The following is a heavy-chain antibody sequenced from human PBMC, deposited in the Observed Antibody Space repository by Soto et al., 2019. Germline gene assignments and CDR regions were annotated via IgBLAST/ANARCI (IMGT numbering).Heavy chain of an antibody. CDR2: IYYSGST. D-gene: IGHD3-10*01. J-gene: IGHJ6*03. CDR1: GGSISSSSYY. CDR3: ARQSGLYYYYYMDV. V-gene: IGHV4-39*01. Sequence: SETLSLTCTVSGGSISSSSYYWGWIRQPPGKGLEWIGSIYYSGSTYYNPSLKSRVTISVDTSKNQFSLKLSSVTAADTAVYYCARQSGLYYYYYMDVWGKGTTVTVSS.